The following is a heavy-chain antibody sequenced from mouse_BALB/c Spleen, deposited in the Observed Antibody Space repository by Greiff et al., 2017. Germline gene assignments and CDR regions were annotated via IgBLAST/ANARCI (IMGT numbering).Heavy chain of an antibody. Sequence: QVQLKESGPGLVAPSQSLSITCTVSGFSLTSYDISWIRQPPGKGLEWLGVIWTGGGTNYNSAFMSRLSISKDNSKSQVFLKMNSLQTDDTAIYYCVRDRTGVFDYWGQGTTLTVSS. CDR1: GFSLTSYD. CDR3: VRDRTGVFDY. J-gene: IGHJ2*01. CDR2: IWTGGGT. D-gene: IGHD4-1*01. V-gene: IGHV2-9-2*01.